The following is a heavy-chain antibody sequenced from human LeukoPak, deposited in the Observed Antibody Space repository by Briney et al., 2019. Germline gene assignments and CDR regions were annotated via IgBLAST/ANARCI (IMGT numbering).Heavy chain of an antibody. CDR1: GFTFSSYS. CDR3: AGNGWGYSSSGYYFDY. V-gene: IGHV3-48*01. D-gene: IGHD6-6*01. CDR2: ISSSSSTI. J-gene: IGHJ4*02. Sequence: GGSLRLSCGASGFTFSSYSMNWVRQAPGRGLEWVSYISSSSSTIYYADSVKGRFTISRDNAKNSLYLQMNSLRAEDTAVYYCAGNGWGYSSSGYYFDYWGQGTLVTVSS.